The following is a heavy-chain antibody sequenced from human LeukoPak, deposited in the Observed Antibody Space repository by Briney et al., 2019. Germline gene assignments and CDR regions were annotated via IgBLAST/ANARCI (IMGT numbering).Heavy chain of an antibody. J-gene: IGHJ4*02. CDR3: AKWFDGPGPFDY. CDR1: GFTFSSYS. Sequence: GGSLRLSCAASGFTFSSYSMNWVRQAPGKGLEWVSYISSSSSYIYYADSVKGRFTISRDNAKNSLYLQMNSLRAEDTAVYYCAKWFDGPGPFDYWGQGTLVTVSS. V-gene: IGHV3-21*01. D-gene: IGHD3-10*01. CDR2: ISSSSSYI.